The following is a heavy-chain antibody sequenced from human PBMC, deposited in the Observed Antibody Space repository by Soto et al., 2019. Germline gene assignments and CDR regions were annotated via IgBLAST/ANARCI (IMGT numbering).Heavy chain of an antibody. CDR1: GGAINTFY. J-gene: IGHJ4*02. CDR2: IFSSGST. V-gene: IGHV4-4*07. CDR3: AREGSYSAYNFAHGIQLWSFDF. Sequence: SETLSLTCTVSGGAINTFYWSWVRQPAGRGLEGIGRIFSSGSTSCNPSLESRVAMSVDTSKNHFSLNLSSVTAADMAVYYCAREGSYSAYNFAHGIQLWSFDFWGQGALVTVSS. D-gene: IGHD5-12*01.